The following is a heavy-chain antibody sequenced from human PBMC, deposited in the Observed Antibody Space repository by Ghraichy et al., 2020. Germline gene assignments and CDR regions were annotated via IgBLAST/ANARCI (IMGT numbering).Heavy chain of an antibody. V-gene: IGHV3-30-3*01. CDR2: ISYDGSNK. CDR3: ARDLVPIAVAGTGFIGY. CDR1: GFTFSSYA. D-gene: IGHD6-19*01. J-gene: IGHJ4*02. Sequence: GESLNISCAASGFTFSSYAMHWVRQAPGKGLEWVAVISYDGSNKYYADSVKVRFTISRDNSKNTLYLQMNSLRAEDTAVYYCARDLVPIAVAGTGFIGYWGQGTLVTVSS.